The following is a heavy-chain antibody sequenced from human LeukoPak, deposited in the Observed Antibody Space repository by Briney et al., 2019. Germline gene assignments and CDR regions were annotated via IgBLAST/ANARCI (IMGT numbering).Heavy chain of an antibody. Sequence: PGGSLRLSCAASGFTFSSYSMNWVRQAPGKGLEWVSSISSSSSYIYYAGSVKGRFTISRDNAKNSLYLQMNSLRAEDTALYYCARVGATSYYFDYWGQGTLVTVSS. CDR2: ISSSSSYI. J-gene: IGHJ4*02. D-gene: IGHD1-26*01. CDR3: ARVGATSYYFDY. CDR1: GFTFSSYS. V-gene: IGHV3-21*04.